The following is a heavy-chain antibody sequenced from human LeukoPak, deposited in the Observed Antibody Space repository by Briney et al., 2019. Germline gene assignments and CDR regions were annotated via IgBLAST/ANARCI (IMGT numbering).Heavy chain of an antibody. CDR3: AHRDWGGSSSWRNWFDP. V-gene: IGHV2-5*02. J-gene: IGHJ5*02. Sequence: SGPTLVNPTQTLTLTCTFSGFSLSTSGVGVGWIRQPPGKALEWLALIYWDDDKRYSPSLKSRLTITKDTSKNQVVLTMTNMDPVDTATYYCAHRDWGGSSSWRNWFDPWGQGTLVTVSS. CDR2: IYWDDDK. D-gene: IGHD6-13*01. CDR1: GFSLSTSGVG.